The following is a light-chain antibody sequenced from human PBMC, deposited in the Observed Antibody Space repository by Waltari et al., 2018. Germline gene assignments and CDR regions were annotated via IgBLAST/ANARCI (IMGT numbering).Light chain of an antibody. CDR3: LQYNDWPPKYT. V-gene: IGKV3-15*01. Sequence: TVMTQSPATLSVSPGERATLSCRASQSVSRNLAWYQQQPGQAPRLLIYGASTRATGIPARFSGSGSGTDFTLAISSLQSEDFAVYYCLQYNDWPPKYTFGQGTKLEIK. J-gene: IGKJ2*01. CDR2: GAS. CDR1: QSVSRN.